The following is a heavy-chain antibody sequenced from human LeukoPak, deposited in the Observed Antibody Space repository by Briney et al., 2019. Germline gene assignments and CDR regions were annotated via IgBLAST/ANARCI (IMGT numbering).Heavy chain of an antibody. CDR1: GGSLSSSNYY. V-gene: IGHV4-39*07. CDR2: VYYSGNT. CDR3: ARDLGYCTNGVCHTRFDY. D-gene: IGHD2-8*01. J-gene: IGHJ4*02. Sequence: SETLSLTCTVSGGSLSSSNYYWVWVRQPPGRGLEWIGTVYYSGNTYYNPSLKSRVTISIDTSKNQFSLQLNSVTPEDTAVYYCARDLGYCTNGVCHTRFDYWGQGTLVAVSS.